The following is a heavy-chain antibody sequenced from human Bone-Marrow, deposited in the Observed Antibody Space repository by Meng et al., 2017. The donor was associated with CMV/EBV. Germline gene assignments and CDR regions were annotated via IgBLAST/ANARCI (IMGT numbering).Heavy chain of an antibody. J-gene: IGHJ6*02. CDR1: GFTFSSYE. CDR2: ISSSGSTI. V-gene: IGHV3-48*03. D-gene: IGHD5-18*01. Sequence: GESLKISCAASGFTFSSYEMNWVRQAPGKGLEWVSYISSSGSTIYYADSVKGRFTISRDNAKNSLYLQMNSLRAEDTAVYYCASGYSYGGGYYYYGMDVWGQGNTVTVSS. CDR3: ASGYSYGGGYYYYGMDV.